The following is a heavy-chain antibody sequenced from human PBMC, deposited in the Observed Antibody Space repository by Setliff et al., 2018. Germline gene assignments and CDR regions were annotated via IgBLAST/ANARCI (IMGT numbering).Heavy chain of an antibody. J-gene: IGHJ4*02. CDR2: INPNSGGT. D-gene: IGHD3-9*01. CDR1: GYIFTDYY. V-gene: IGHV1-2*06. CDR3: AGVDVLTASPF. Sequence: ASVKVSCKASGYIFTDYYMHWVRQAPGQELGWMGRINPNSGGTNYAQKFQGRVTMAWDASITTAYLDLSRLTSDDTASYYCAGVDVLTASPFWGLGTRVTVSS.